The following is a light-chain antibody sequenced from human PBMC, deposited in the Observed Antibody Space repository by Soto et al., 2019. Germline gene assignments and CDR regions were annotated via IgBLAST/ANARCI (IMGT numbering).Light chain of an antibody. CDR2: EVS. Sequence: SPITPSASVGDSVTITFRASQLISSWLAWYQQKPGKAPNLLIYEVSTLHSGVPSRFSGSGSGTEFTLTISSLRPDDFATYYCQHYSGDRATFGQGTKVDIK. CDR3: QHYSGDRAT. V-gene: IGKV1-5*03. J-gene: IGKJ1*01. CDR1: QLISSW.